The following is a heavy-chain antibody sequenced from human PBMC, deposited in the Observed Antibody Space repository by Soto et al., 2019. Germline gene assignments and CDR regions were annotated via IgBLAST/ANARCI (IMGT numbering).Heavy chain of an antibody. V-gene: IGHV3-21*01. J-gene: IGHJ5*02. D-gene: IGHD7-27*01. CDR1: GFTFSSYS. CDR2: ISSSSSYI. CDR3: ARDLGNTNWFDP. Sequence: GGSLRLSCAASGFTFSSYSMNWVRQAPGKGLEWVSSISSSSSYIYYADSVKGRFTISRDNAKNSLYLQMNSLRAEDTAVYYCARDLGNTNWFDPWGQGTLVTVSS.